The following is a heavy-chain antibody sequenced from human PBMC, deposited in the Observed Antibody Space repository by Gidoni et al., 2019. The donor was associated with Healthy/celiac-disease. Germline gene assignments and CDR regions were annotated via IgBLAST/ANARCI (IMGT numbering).Heavy chain of an antibody. CDR1: GGSISSYY. CDR2: IYYSGST. J-gene: IGHJ5*02. CDR3: ARVAVAARPDPTSGYTYNWFDP. D-gene: IGHD6-6*01. Sequence: QVQLQESGPGLVKPSETLSLTCTVSGGSISSYYCSWIRQPPGKGLEWIGYIYYSGSTNYNPSLKSRVTISVDTSKNQFSLKLSSVTAADTAVYYCARVAVAARPDPTSGYTYNWFDPWGQGTLVTVSS. V-gene: IGHV4-59*01.